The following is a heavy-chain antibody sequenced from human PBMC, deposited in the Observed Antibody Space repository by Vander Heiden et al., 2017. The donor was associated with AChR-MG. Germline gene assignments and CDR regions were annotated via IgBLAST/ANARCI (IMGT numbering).Heavy chain of an antibody. Sequence: QLQLQESGPGLVKPSETLSLTCTVSGGSITTTSYSWGWIRQPPGKGLEWIGRIYYSGSTYYNPSLKSRVTVSVDTSKNQFSLKLSSVTAADTAVYSCARRLGNGDWGGAFDIWGQGRMVIVSS. CDR1: GGSITTTSYS. J-gene: IGHJ3*02. CDR3: ARRLGNGDWGGAFDI. V-gene: IGHV4-39*01. D-gene: IGHD2-21*01. CDR2: IYYSGST.